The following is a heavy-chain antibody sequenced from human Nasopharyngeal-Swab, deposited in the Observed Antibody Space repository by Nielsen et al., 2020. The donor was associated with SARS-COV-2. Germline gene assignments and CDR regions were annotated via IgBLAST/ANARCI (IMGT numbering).Heavy chain of an antibody. J-gene: IGHJ4*02. CDR2: IFSSGST. D-gene: IGHD1-26*01. Sequence: WIRQPPGKGLEWVSVIFSSGSTYYAGSVKGRFSISRDNSKNTLNLQMNSLRVEDTAVYYCAKEQGSAGANAGIGYWGPGTLVTVSS. CDR3: AKEQGSAGANAGIGY. V-gene: IGHV3-53*01.